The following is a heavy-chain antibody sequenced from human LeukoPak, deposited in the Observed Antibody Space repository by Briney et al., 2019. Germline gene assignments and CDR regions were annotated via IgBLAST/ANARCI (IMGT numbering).Heavy chain of an antibody. V-gene: IGHV3-64*01. D-gene: IGHD3-22*01. CDR1: GFTFSSYA. J-gene: IGHJ4*01. CDR3: AREAGYYYDSSGYYQPLDY. CDR2: ISSNGGST. Sequence: PGGSLGLSCAASGFTFSSYAMHWARQAPGKGLEYVSAISSNGGSTYYANSVKGRFTISRDNSKNTLYLQMGSLRAEDMAVYYCAREAGYYYDSSGYYQPLDYWGQGTLVTVSS.